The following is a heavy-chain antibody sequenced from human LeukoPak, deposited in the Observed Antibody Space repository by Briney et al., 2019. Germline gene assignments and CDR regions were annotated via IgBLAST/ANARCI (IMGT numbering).Heavy chain of an antibody. CDR3: ARASHGCYFDL. D-gene: IGHD6-6*01. J-gene: IGHJ2*01. Sequence: SETLSLTCTVSGGSININTYYWGWIRQPPGKGLEWIGSIYYSGSTYYNPSLKSRVTISVDTSKNQFSLKLSSVTAADTAVYYCARASHGCYFDLWGRGTLVTVSS. V-gene: IGHV4-39*07. CDR2: IYYSGST. CDR1: GGSININTYY.